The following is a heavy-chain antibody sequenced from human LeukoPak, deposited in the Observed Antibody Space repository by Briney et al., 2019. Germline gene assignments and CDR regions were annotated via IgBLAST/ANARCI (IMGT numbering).Heavy chain of an antibody. CDR2: IYPGDSDT. D-gene: IGHD6-13*01. J-gene: IGHJ4*02. CDR1: GYSFTSYW. V-gene: IGHV5-51*01. Sequence: GESLQISCKGPGYSFTSYWIGWVRLMPGKGLEWMGIIYPGDSDTRYSPSFQGQVTISADKSISTAYLQWSSLKASDTAMYYCARRDSSSWFRFFDYWGQGTLVTVSS. CDR3: ARRDSSSWFRFFDY.